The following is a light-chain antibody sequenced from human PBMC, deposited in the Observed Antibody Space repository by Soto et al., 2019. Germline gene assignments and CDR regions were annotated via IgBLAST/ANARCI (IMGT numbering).Light chain of an antibody. V-gene: IGKV1-5*01. CDR3: QQYNSYPWT. CDR1: QSISSW. J-gene: IGKJ1*01. CDR2: DAS. Sequence: DIPMTQSPSTLYASVGDRVTITCRASQSISSWLAWYQQKPGKAPKNLIYDASSLESGVPSRFSGSGSGTEFTLTISSLQPDDFATYYCQQYNSYPWTFGQGTKVEIK.